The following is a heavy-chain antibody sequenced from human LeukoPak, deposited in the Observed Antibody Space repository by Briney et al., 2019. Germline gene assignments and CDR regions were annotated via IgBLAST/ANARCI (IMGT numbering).Heavy chain of an antibody. CDR3: ARDRTMVRGVMVSLLDY. V-gene: IGHV3-30-3*01. CDR2: ISYDGSNK. J-gene: IGHJ4*02. Sequence: GGSLRLSCAASGFTFSSYAMHWVRQAPGKGLEWVAVISYDGSNKYYADSVKGRFTISRDNSKNTLYLQMNSLRAEDTAVYYCARDRTMVRGVMVSLLDYWGQGTLVTVSS. CDR1: GFTFSSYA. D-gene: IGHD3-10*01.